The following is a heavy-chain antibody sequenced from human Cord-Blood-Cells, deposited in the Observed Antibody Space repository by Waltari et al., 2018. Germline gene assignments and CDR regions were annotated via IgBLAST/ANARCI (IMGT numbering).Heavy chain of an antibody. D-gene: IGHD6-6*01. CDR1: GFTFSSYS. CDR3: ASIPRKDYSSSLLWYYYYHMDV. V-gene: IGHV3-21*01. Sequence: EVQLVESGGGLVKPGGSLRLSCAASGFTFSSYSMNWVRQAQGKGLGWVSSISSSSSYIYYADSVKGRFTISRDNAKNSLYLQMNSLRAEDTAVYYCASIPRKDYSSSLLWYYYYHMDVWGKGTTVTVSS. J-gene: IGHJ6*03. CDR2: ISSSSSYI.